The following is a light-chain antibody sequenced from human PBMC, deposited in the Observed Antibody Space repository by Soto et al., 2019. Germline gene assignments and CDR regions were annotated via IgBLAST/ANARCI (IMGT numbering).Light chain of an antibody. J-gene: IGKJ3*01. CDR3: QQYGSSPFT. CDR2: ATS. V-gene: IGKV3-20*01. Sequence: QSPGTLSLSPGERASLSCRASQSVSSNYLAWYQQKPGQAPRLLIYATSGRATGIPDRFSGSGSGTDFTLTISRLEPEDFAVYYCQQYGSSPFTFGPGTKVDIK. CDR1: QSVSSNY.